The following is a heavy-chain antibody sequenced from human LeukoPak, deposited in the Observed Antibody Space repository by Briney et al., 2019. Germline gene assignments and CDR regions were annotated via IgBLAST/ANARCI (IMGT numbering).Heavy chain of an antibody. J-gene: IGHJ4*02. CDR2: INPNSGAR. Sequence: RASVTVSCKASGYTFSGNYMHWVRQAPGQGLEWMGWINPNSGARNYAQKFQDRVTLTTDTSISTAYMELRRLRSDDTAVYYCTRVGVGIVPFDYWGQGTLVTVSS. CDR1: GYTFSGNY. CDR3: TRVGVGIVPFDY. D-gene: IGHD2-15*01. V-gene: IGHV1-2*02.